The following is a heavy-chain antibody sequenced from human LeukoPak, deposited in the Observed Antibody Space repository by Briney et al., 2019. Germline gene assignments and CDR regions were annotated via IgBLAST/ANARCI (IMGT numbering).Heavy chain of an antibody. CDR1: GFTFSSYG. J-gene: IGHJ6*03. Sequence: GGSLRLSCAASGFTFSSYGMHWVRQAPGKGLEWVAFIRYDGSNKYYADSVKGRFTISRDNAKNSLYLQMNSLRAEDTAVYYCARATGSYDFWSGYPYYYYYMDVWGKGTTVTVSS. CDR2: IRYDGSNK. V-gene: IGHV3-30*02. D-gene: IGHD3-3*01. CDR3: ARATGSYDFWSGYPYYYYYMDV.